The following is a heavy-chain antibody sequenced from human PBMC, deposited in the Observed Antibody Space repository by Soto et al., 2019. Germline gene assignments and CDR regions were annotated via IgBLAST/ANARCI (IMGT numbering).Heavy chain of an antibody. J-gene: IGHJ6*02. CDR1: GYIFVNYG. CDR2: ISPYTGNT. V-gene: IGHV1-18*01. Sequence: QVQLVQSGDEVKKPGASVKVACKASGYIFVNYGIAWVRQAPRQVLEWMGWISPYTGNTHSASKVQGRLTMTTDTSTSTAYMDLGSLTSDDTAVYYCVMVDNYVTPTPQDVWGQGTTVTVSS. CDR3: VMVDNYVTPTPQDV. D-gene: IGHD3-16*01.